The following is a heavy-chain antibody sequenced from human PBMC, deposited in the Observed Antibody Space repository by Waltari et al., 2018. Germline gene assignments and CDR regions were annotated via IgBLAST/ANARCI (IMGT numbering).Heavy chain of an antibody. CDR1: GGSINSNY. V-gene: IGHV4-4*07. D-gene: IGHD3-22*01. Sequence: QVQLQESGPGLAKPSETLSLTCTVSGGSINSNYWSWIRQSPGKGLEWIGRFYGSGGSTAYNPSLKSRVTFSADTSKNQFSLLLTSLTAADTAVYYCGREVVEAFSYYYIEFWGQGVLVTVST. CDR3: GREVVEAFSYYYIEF. J-gene: IGHJ4*02. CDR2: FYGSGGST.